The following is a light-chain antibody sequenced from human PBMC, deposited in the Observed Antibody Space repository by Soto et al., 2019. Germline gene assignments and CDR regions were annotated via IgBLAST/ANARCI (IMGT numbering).Light chain of an antibody. V-gene: IGKV3-11*01. Sequence: EIVLTQSPATLSLSPGERATLSCRASQSVRNYLAWYQQKPGQAPRLLIYDASNRAAGIPARFSGSGSGTDFTLTISSLESEDFALYYCQQRSSWPRVTFGPGTKVDIK. CDR2: DAS. CDR1: QSVRNY. J-gene: IGKJ3*01. CDR3: QQRSSWPRVT.